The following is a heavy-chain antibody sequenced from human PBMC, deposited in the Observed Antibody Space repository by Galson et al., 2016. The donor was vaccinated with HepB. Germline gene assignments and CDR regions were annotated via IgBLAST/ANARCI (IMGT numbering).Heavy chain of an antibody. V-gene: IGHV1-46*01. CDR2: IYPSGDTT. J-gene: IGHJ4*02. CDR3: VREGLPEVKYFDY. D-gene: IGHD2-2*01. Sequence: SVKVSCKASGYTTTSYYMHWVRQAPGQGLEWMGVIYPSGDTTNYSQRFRGRVTMTRDTSTNTVYMELSSLRSEDTAVYYCVREGLPEVKYFDYWGQGTLVTVSS. CDR1: GYTTTSYY.